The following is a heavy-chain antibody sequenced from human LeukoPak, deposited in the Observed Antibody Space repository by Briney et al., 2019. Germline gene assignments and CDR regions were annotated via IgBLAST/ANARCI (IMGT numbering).Heavy chain of an antibody. V-gene: IGHV3-23*01. CDR2: ISGDGTRT. Sequence: GGSLRLSCAASGFTFSTYSMKWVRQAPVKGLEWVSAISGDGTRTYYADSVKGRFTISRDNSKNTLYLEMSSLRVEDTAIYYCAKWPEGAMDYFDYWGQGTLVTVSS. D-gene: IGHD3-16*01. CDR3: AKWPEGAMDYFDY. CDR1: GFTFSTYS. J-gene: IGHJ4*02.